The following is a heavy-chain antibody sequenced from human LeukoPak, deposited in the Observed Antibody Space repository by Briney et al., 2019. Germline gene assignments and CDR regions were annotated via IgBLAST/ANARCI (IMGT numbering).Heavy chain of an antibody. CDR1: GFTFSSYG. Sequence: GRSLRLSCAASGFTFSSYGMHWVRQAPGKGLEWVAVIWYDGSNKYYADSVKGRFTISRDHSKNTLYLQMNSLRAEDTAVYYCARDFGPALRYFADYWGQGTLVTVSS. J-gene: IGHJ4*02. D-gene: IGHD3-9*01. V-gene: IGHV3-30*19. CDR2: IWYDGSNK. CDR3: ARDFGPALRYFADY.